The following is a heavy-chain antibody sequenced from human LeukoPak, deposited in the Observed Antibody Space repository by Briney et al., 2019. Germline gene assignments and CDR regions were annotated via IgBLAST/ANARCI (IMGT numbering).Heavy chain of an antibody. CDR3: AKGSYYDSSGSFYFDY. D-gene: IGHD3-22*01. CDR2: ISGSGDNT. V-gene: IGHV3-23*01. J-gene: IGHJ4*02. Sequence: PGGSLRLSCAASGFTFSSYAMSWVRQAPGKGLEWVSGISGSGDNTYYADSAKGRFTISRDNSKNTLYVQVNSLGTEGTAAYYCAKGSYYDSSGSFYFDYWGQGTLVTVSS. CDR1: GFTFSSYA.